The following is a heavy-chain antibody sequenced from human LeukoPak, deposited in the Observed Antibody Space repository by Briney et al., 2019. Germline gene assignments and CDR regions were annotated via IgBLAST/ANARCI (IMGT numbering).Heavy chain of an antibody. Sequence: SETLSLTCAVYGGSFSGYYWSWIRQPPGKGLEWIGEINHSGSTNYNPSLKSRVTISVDTSKNQFSLKLSSVTAADTAVYYCARDWRDYGDYYFDYWGQGTLVTVSS. CDR1: GGSFSGYY. J-gene: IGHJ4*02. D-gene: IGHD4-17*01. V-gene: IGHV4-34*01. CDR3: ARDWRDYGDYYFDY. CDR2: INHSGST.